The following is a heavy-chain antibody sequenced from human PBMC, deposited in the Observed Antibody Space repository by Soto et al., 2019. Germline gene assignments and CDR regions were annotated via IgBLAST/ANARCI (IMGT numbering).Heavy chain of an antibody. CDR1: GFSLSTSGVG. J-gene: IGHJ6*02. Sequence: QITLKESGPTLVKPTQTLTLTCTFSGFSLSTSGVGVGWIRQPPGKALEWLALIYWDDDKRYSPSLKSRLTITKDXCKXQXVLTMTNMDPVDTATYYCAHCSREGAGYYYYYGMDVWGQGTTVTVSS. D-gene: IGHD6-13*01. V-gene: IGHV2-5*02. CDR2: IYWDDDK. CDR3: AHCSREGAGYYYYYGMDV.